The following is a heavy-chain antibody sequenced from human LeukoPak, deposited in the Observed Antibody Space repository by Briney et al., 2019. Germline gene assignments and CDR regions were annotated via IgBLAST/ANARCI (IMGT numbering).Heavy chain of an antibody. CDR3: ARHDYGDYEPYYYYMDV. Sequence: SETLSLTCTVSGGSISSSSYYWGWIRQPPGKGLEWIGSIYYSGSTYYNPSLKSRVTISVDTSKNQFSLKLSSLTAADTAVYYCARHDYGDYEPYYYYMDVWGKGTTVTVSS. V-gene: IGHV4-39*01. CDR1: GGSISSSSYY. J-gene: IGHJ6*03. CDR2: IYYSGST. D-gene: IGHD4-17*01.